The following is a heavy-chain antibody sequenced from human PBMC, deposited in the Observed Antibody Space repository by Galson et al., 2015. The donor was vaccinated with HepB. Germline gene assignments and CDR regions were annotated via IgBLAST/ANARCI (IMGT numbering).Heavy chain of an antibody. CDR1: GFALSRHT. CDR2: LSYDGGIK. Sequence: SLRLSCAASGFALSRHTCHWVRQAPGKGLEWVSILSYDGGIKYYSDSVKGRFTVSRDISKNTLYLQMNSLKAEDTAVYFCARGGDTGYDPRYFYMDVWGKGTTVTVS. D-gene: IGHD3-9*01. J-gene: IGHJ6*03. V-gene: IGHV3-30-3*01. CDR3: ARGGDTGYDPRYFYMDV.